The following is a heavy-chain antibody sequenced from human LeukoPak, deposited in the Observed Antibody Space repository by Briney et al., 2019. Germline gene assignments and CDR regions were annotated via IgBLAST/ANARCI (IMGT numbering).Heavy chain of an antibody. V-gene: IGHV1-2*02. D-gene: IGHD2-21*01. J-gene: IGHJ5*02. CDR1: GYSFTDDY. Sequence: ASVKVSCKTSGYSFTDDYMHWVRQAPGQGLEWMGWINPNSGGTSSAQKFQGRVNMTRDTSITTVYMELSWLTSDDTAIYYCARADRLDGGPYLIGPWGQGTLVTVSS. CDR3: ARADRLDGGPYLIGP. CDR2: INPNSGGT.